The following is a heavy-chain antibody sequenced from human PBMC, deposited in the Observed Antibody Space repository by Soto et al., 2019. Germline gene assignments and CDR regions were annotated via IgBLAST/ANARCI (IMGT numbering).Heavy chain of an antibody. V-gene: IGHV3-30-3*01. CDR3: ASGYDTSGYYPFDY. D-gene: IGHD3-22*01. J-gene: IGHJ4*02. CDR1: GFTFSNYA. CDR2: ISYDGSNR. Sequence: PGGSLRLSCAASGFTFSNYAMHWVRQAPGKGLEWVAIISYDGSNRYYADSVKGRFTISRDNSKNTLYLQMNSLRAEDTAVYYCASGYDTSGYYPFDYWGQGTLVTVSS.